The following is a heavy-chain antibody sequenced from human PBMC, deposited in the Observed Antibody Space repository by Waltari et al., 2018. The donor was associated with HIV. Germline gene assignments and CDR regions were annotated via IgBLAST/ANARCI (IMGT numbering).Heavy chain of an antibody. V-gene: IGHV4-34*02. Sequence: QVQLQQWGAGLLKPSETLSRTCAVYGGSFSGYYWTWIRQAPGKGLEWIGEINHSGSTNYNPSLKSRVTISVDTSKKQFSLKLSSVTAADTAVYYCASVTGAAAGPHFQHWGRGTLVTVSS. CDR3: ASVTGAAAGPHFQH. D-gene: IGHD6-13*01. CDR2: INHSGST. CDR1: GGSFSGYY. J-gene: IGHJ1*01.